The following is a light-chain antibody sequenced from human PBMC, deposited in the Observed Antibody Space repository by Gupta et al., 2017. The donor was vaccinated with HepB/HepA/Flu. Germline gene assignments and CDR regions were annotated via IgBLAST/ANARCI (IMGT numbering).Light chain of an antibody. CDR2: QDS. V-gene: IGLV3-1*01. J-gene: IGLJ2*01. CDR3: QAWDSSTVV. CDR1: KLGDKY. Sequence: SYELSQPPSVSVSPGQTASITCSGDKLGDKYVCWYQQKPGQSPVVVIYQDSKRPSGIPERFSGSNSGNTATLTISGTQAMDEADYYYQAWDSSTVVFGGGTKLTVL.